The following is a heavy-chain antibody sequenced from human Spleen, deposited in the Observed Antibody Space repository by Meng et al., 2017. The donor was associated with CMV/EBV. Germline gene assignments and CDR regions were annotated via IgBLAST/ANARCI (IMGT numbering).Heavy chain of an antibody. CDR1: GFTFSSYA. D-gene: IGHD2-2*02. J-gene: IGHJ4*02. CDR2: ISRQSRYI. V-gene: IGHV3-21*01. CDR3: ARDCSSTSCYTGIFDY. Sequence: GESLKISCAASGFTFSSYAMTWVRQAPGKGLEWVSSISRQSRYIYYADSVKGRFTISRDNAKNSLYLQMNSLRAEDTAVYYCARDCSSTSCYTGIFDYWGQGTLVTVSS.